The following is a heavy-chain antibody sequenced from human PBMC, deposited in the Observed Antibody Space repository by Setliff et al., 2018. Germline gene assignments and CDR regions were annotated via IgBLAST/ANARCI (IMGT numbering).Heavy chain of an antibody. CDR2: ISYSDIT. V-gene: IGHV3-23*01. Sequence: GGSLRLSCAASGFTFSTYAMNWVRQAPGKGLEWVSGISYSDITDYADSVKGRFTISRDNSKNTLYLQMNSLRAEDTAVYYCSRDLQGSGDYVVDYWGQGTLVTVSS. CDR3: SRDLQGSGDYVVDY. J-gene: IGHJ4*02. CDR1: GFTFSTYA. D-gene: IGHD4-17*01.